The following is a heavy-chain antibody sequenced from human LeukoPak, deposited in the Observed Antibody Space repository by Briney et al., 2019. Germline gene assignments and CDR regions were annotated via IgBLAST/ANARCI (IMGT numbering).Heavy chain of an antibody. CDR2: ISPNSGGT. J-gene: IGHJ3*02. V-gene: IGHV1-2*02. CDR1: GYTFTDYY. CDR3: ARDGNFDI. Sequence: ASVKVSCKASGYTFTDYYMHWVRQAPGQGLEWMGGISPNSGGTNYAQKFQGRVTMTRDTSISTAYMELSRLTSDDMAVYYCARDGNFDIWGQGTMVTVSS.